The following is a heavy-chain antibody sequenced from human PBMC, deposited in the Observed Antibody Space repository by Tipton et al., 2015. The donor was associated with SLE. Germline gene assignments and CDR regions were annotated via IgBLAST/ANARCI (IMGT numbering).Heavy chain of an antibody. V-gene: IGHV4-59*01. J-gene: IGHJ3*02. Sequence: TLSLTCTVSGGSITNYYWTWIRQAPGKGLEWIGYVYYSGGTSYNPSLKSRVTISVDTPKNQFSLKLTSVSAADTAVYFCARGRPIGSFDIWGQGTMVTVSS. CDR2: VYYSGGT. CDR1: GGSITNYY. CDR3: ARGRPIGSFDI. D-gene: IGHD3-10*01.